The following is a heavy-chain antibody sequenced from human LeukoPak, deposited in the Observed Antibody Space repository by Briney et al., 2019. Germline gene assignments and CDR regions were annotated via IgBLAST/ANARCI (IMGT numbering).Heavy chain of an antibody. J-gene: IGHJ5*02. CDR1: GYTFTSNY. CDR2: INPNGGST. Sequence: ASVKVSCEASGYTFTSNYMHWVRQAPGQGLEWMGIINPNGGSTNYAQKFQGRVTLTRDMSTSTVYMDLSSLRSEDTAVYYCARGGSTGPHWFDPWGQGTLVSVSS. D-gene: IGHD2-8*02. V-gene: IGHV1-46*01. CDR3: ARGGSTGPHWFDP.